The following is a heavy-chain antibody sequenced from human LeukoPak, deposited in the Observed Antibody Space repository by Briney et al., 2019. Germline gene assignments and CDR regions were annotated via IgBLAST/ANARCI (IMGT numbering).Heavy chain of an antibody. V-gene: IGHV3-74*01. Sequence: GGSLRLSCAASGFTFSRYWMHWVRQAPGKGLVWVSRINSDGSTTFYADSVKGRFTISRDNSMNTLYLQMKSLRPEDTAVYYCASPGPGGAAAGLFDYWGQGTLVTVSS. J-gene: IGHJ4*02. CDR2: INSDGSTT. CDR3: ASPGPGGAAAGLFDY. D-gene: IGHD6-13*01. CDR1: GFTFSRYW.